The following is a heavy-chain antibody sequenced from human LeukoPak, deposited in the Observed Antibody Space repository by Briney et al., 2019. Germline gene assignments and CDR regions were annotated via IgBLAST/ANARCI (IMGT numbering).Heavy chain of an antibody. D-gene: IGHD3-16*02. J-gene: IGHJ6*02. CDR2: IYYSGSS. V-gene: IGHV4-59*08. CDR3: ASSSLYHYVWGSYRPVYYYKGMDV. Sequence: SETLSLTCTVSGGSISRYYWSWIRQPPGKGLEWIGYIYYSGSSNYNTSLKSRVTISVDTSKNQFSLKLSSVTAADTAVYYCASSSLYHYVWGSYRPVYYYKGMDVWGQGTTVTASS. CDR1: GGSISRYY.